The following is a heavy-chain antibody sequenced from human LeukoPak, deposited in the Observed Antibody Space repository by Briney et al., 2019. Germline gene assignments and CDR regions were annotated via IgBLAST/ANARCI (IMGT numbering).Heavy chain of an antibody. D-gene: IGHD2-2*01. CDR2: ISSSSSYI. CDR1: GFTFSSYS. CDR3: ARDDCSSTSCLLIDY. J-gene: IGHJ4*02. V-gene: IGHV3-21*01. Sequence: PGGSLRLSCAASGFTFSSYSMNWVRQAPGKGLEWVSSISSSSSYIYYADSVKGRFTISRDNAKNSLYLQKNSLRAEDTAVYYCARDDCSSTSCLLIDYWGQGTLVTVSS.